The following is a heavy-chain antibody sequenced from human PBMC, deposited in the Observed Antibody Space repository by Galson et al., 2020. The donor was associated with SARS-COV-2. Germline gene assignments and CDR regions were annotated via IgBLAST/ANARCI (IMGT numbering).Heavy chain of an antibody. V-gene: IGHV3-23*01. D-gene: IGHD3-22*01. J-gene: IGHJ3*02. Sequence: GGSLRLSCAASGFTFSSYAMSWVRQAPGKGLEWVSAISGSGGSTYYADSVKGRFTISRDNSKNTLYLQMNSLRAEDTAVYYCAKDLGKYYYDSSITDAFDIWGQGTMVTVSS. CDR2: ISGSGGST. CDR1: GFTFSSYA. CDR3: AKDLGKYYYDSSITDAFDI.